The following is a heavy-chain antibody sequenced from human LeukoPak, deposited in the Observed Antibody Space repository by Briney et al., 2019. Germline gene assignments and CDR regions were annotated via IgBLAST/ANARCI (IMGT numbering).Heavy chain of an antibody. D-gene: IGHD3-22*01. CDR1: GASINNNF. CDR2: IYSTGSA. Sequence: SETLSLTCTVSGASINNNFWTWIRQPPGKGLEWIGHIYSTGSANYNPSLKSRVLISGDTSKNQISLKLTSVTAADTAVYFCARHRDYYDTWGHGTLVTVSS. J-gene: IGHJ4*01. CDR3: ARHRDYYDT. V-gene: IGHV4-59*08.